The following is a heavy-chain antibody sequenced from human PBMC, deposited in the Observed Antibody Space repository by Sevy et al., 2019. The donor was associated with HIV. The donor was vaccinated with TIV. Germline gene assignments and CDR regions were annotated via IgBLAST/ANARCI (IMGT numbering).Heavy chain of an antibody. J-gene: IGHJ4*02. CDR3: ARCPLYGSGNFYYFDY. CDR2: INPSGRST. V-gene: IGHV1-46*01. Sequence: DAVKVSCKASGYTFTRYYMHWVRQAPGQGLERRGIINPSGRSTSYAQKFQGRVTMSRDTSTSTVYMELSSLRSEDTAVYYCARCPLYGSGNFYYFDYWGQGTLVTVSS. CDR1: GYTFTRYY. D-gene: IGHD3-10*01.